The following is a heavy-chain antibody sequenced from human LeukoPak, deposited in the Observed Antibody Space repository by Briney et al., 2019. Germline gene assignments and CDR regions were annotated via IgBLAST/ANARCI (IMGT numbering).Heavy chain of an antibody. CDR3: ARELIAVAGTSYDY. CDR2: ISAYNGNT. Sequence: ASVKVACKASSYTFTSYGISWVRQAPGQGLEWMGWISAYNGNTNYAQKLQGRVTMTTDTSTSTAYMELRSLRSDDTAVYYCARELIAVAGTSYDYWGQGTLVTVSS. V-gene: IGHV1-18*04. J-gene: IGHJ4*02. CDR1: SYTFTSYG. D-gene: IGHD6-19*01.